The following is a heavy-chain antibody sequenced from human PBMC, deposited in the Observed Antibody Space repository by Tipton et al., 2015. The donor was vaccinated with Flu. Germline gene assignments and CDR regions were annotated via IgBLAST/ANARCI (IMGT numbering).Heavy chain of an antibody. Sequence: LRLSCTVSGGSISSGDYYWSWIRQHPGKGLEWIGYIYYSGSTNYNPSLKSRVTISVDTSKNQFSLKLSSVTAADTAVYYCARDSAAHYGMDVWGQGTTVTVSS. CDR3: ARDSAAHYGMDV. D-gene: IGHD6-13*01. CDR1: GGSISSGDYY. V-gene: IGHV4-30-4*08. J-gene: IGHJ6*02. CDR2: IYYSGST.